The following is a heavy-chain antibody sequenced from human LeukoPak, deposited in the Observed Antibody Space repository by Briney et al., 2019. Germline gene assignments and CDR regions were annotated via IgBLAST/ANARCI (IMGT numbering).Heavy chain of an antibody. D-gene: IGHD3-16*01. CDR3: ARVKDPGGYYYYYYMDI. Sequence: SQTLSLTCTVSGGSISSGSYYWSWIRQPAGKGLEWIGRIYTSGSTNYNPSLKSRVTISVDTSKNQFSLKVSSVTAADTAVYYCARVKDPGGYYYYYYMDIWGKGNTVTVSS. CDR2: IYTSGST. V-gene: IGHV4-61*02. CDR1: GGSISSGSYY. J-gene: IGHJ6*03.